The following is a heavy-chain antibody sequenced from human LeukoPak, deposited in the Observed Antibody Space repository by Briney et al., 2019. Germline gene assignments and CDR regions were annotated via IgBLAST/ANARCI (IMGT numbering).Heavy chain of an antibody. D-gene: IGHD5-18*01. CDR1: GGSISSGDYY. J-gene: IGHJ6*02. V-gene: IGHV4-30-4*01. Sequence: SETLSLTCTVSGGSISSGDYYWSWIRQPPGKGLEWIGYIYYSGSTYYNPSLKSRVTISVDTSKNQFSLKLSSVNAADTAVYYCARDVDTAMPSAYGMDVWGQGTTVTVSS. CDR3: ARDVDTAMPSAYGMDV. CDR2: IYYSGST.